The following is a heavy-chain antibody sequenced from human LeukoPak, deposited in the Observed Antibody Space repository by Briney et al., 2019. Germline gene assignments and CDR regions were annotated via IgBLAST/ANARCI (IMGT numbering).Heavy chain of an antibody. CDR1: GYTFTDYF. V-gene: IGHV1-2*02. CDR2: ISPNSGGT. CDR3: ARVGAYCTSTSCLDY. Sequence: ASVRVSCRASGYTFTDYFIHWVRRAPGQGRERMRCISPNSGGTTYPRKFQGRVTMTRDTSISTAYMELSRLRSDDTAVYYCARVGAYCTSTSCLDYWGQGTLVTVSS. D-gene: IGHD2-2*01. J-gene: IGHJ4*02.